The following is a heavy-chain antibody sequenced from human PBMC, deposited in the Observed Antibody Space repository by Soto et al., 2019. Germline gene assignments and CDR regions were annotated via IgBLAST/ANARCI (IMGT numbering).Heavy chain of an antibody. V-gene: IGHV5-10-1*01. CDR2: IDPSDSYT. Sequence: GESLKISCKGSGYSFTSYWISWVRQMPGKGLEWMGRIDPSDSYTNYSPSFQGHVTISADKSISTAYLQWSSLKASDTAMYYCARENPDTAMALDYWGQGTLVTVSS. J-gene: IGHJ4*02. CDR3: ARENPDTAMALDY. CDR1: GYSFTSYW. D-gene: IGHD5-18*01.